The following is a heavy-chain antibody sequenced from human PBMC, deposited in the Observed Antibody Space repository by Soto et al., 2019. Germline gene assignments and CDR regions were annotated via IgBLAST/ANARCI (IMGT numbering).Heavy chain of an antibody. J-gene: IGHJ3*02. D-gene: IGHD1-26*01. CDR1: GGSFSGYY. V-gene: IGHV4-34*01. Sequence: QVQLQQWGAGLLKPSETLSLTCTVSGGSFSGYYWSWIRQPPGKGLEWIGEINQSGSTNYNPSLKGRXXXSIXTSKNQFSLKLSSVTAADTAVYYCARYSTAQWELGFMAFDIWGQGTMVTVSS. CDR2: INQSGST. CDR3: ARYSTAQWELGFMAFDI.